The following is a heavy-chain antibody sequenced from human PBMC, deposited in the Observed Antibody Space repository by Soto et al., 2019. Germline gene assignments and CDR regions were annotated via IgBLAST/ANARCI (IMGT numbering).Heavy chain of an antibody. D-gene: IGHD3-16*01. CDR2: IIPVFGTT. V-gene: IGHV1-69*01. Sequence: QEQLVQSGAEVKKPGSSVKVSCKDSGGLFSSFAISWVRQAPGQGLEWMGGIIPVFGTTNYAQKFQGRVTITADESTNTAYMELSSLTSDDTAMYYCVRGGGPYVWFNEFWGQGTQVTVSS. CDR1: GGLFSSFA. J-gene: IGHJ4*02. CDR3: VRGGGPYVWFNEF.